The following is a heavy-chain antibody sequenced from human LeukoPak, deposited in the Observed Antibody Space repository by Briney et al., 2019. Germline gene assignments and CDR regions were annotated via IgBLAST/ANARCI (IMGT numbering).Heavy chain of an antibody. CDR1: GGSISSGGYY. V-gene: IGHV4-31*03. J-gene: IGHJ4*02. Sequence: SQTLSLTCTVSGGSISSGGYYWSWIRQHPGKGLEWIGYIYYSGSTYYNPSLKSRVTISVDTSKNQFSLKLSSVTAADTAVYYCARVSVLLWFGFDYWGQGTLVTVSS. D-gene: IGHD3-10*01. CDR3: ARVSVLLWFGFDY. CDR2: IYYSGST.